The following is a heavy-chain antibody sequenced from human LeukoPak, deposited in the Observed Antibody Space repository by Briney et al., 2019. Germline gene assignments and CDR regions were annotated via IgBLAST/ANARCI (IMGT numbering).Heavy chain of an antibody. CDR2: ISSSRPSTI. D-gene: IGHD5-18*01. CDR1: GFTFSRYA. CDR3: AKDPRGYSYGNYYFDY. J-gene: IGHJ4*02. V-gene: IGHV3-48*04. Sequence: PGGSLRLSCAASGFTFSRYAMNWVRQAPGKGLEWVSYISSSRPSTIYYGDSVKGRFSITRDNAKNSLYLQMNSLRAEDTAVYYCAKDPRGYSYGNYYFDYWGQGTLVTVSS.